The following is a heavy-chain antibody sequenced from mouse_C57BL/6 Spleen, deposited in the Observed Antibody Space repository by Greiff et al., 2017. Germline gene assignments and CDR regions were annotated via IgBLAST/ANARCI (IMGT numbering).Heavy chain of an antibody. V-gene: IGHV1-54*01. CDR3: ARDGNYDY. D-gene: IGHD2-1*01. Sequence: VQVVESGAELVRPGTSVKVSCKASGYAFTNYLIEWITQRPGQGLEWIGVINPGSGGTNYNEKFKGKAILTADKSSSTAYMQLSSLTSEDSAVYFCARDGNYDYWGQGTTLTVSS. J-gene: IGHJ2*01. CDR2: INPGSGGT. CDR1: GYAFTNYL.